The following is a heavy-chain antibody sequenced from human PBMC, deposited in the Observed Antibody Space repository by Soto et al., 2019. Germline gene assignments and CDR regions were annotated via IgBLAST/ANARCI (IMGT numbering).Heavy chain of an antibody. CDR2: ISSTTNYI. CDR3: AKDDYYDSSGYYYPFDY. CDR1: GFTFTRYS. V-gene: IGHV3-21*04. D-gene: IGHD3-22*01. Sequence: GGSLRLSCAASGFTFTRYSMNWVRQAPGKGLEWVSSISSTTNYIYYADSMKGRFTVSRDNAKNSVYLDMNSLSAEDTAVYYCAKDDYYDSSGYYYPFDYWGQGTLVTVSS. J-gene: IGHJ4*02.